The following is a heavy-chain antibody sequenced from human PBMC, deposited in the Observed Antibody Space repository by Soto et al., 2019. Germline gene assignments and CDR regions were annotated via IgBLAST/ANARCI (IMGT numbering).Heavy chain of an antibody. CDR2: INSDGSST. CDR1: GFTFSSYW. J-gene: IGHJ4*02. V-gene: IGHV3-74*01. D-gene: IGHD6-13*01. Sequence: GGSLRLSCAASGFTFSSYWMHWVRQAPGKGLVWVSRINSDGSSTSYADSVKGRFTISRDNAKNTLYLQMNSLRAEDTAVYYCARDQGSSWYWVGYYFDYWGQGTLVTVSS. CDR3: ARDQGSSWYWVGYYFDY.